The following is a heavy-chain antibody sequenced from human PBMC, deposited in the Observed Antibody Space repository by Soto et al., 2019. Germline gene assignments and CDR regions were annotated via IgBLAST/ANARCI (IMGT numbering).Heavy chain of an antibody. CDR2: ISGSGGST. J-gene: IGHJ4*02. CDR3: ATLPKPGDSSGYYSGHFDY. CDR1: GFTFSSYA. V-gene: IGHV3-23*01. Sequence: GGSLRLTCAASGFTFSSYAMSWVRQAPGKGLEWVSAISGSGGSTYYADSVKGRFTISRDNSKNTLYLQMNSLRAEDTAVYYCATLPKPGDSSGYYSGHFDYWGQGTLVTVSS. D-gene: IGHD3-22*01.